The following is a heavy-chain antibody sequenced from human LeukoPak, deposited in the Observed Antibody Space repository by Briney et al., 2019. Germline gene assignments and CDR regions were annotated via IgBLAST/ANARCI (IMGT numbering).Heavy chain of an antibody. Sequence: PSETLPLTCAVYGGSFSGYYWSWIRQPPGKGLEWIGEINHSGSTNYNPSLESRVTISVDTSKNQFSLKLSSVTAAHTAVYYCARQIGPYYYDSSGHWGEFDYWGQGTLVTVSS. V-gene: IGHV4-34*01. CDR1: GGSFSGYY. D-gene: IGHD3-22*01. CDR2: INHSGST. J-gene: IGHJ4*02. CDR3: ARQIGPYYYDSSGHWGEFDY.